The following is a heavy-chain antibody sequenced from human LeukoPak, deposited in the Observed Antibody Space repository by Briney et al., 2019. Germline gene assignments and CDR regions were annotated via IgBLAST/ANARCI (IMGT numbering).Heavy chain of an antibody. D-gene: IGHD3-10*01. CDR3: ARPSYYGSESQLYYFGY. V-gene: IGHV3-33*01. CDR1: GFTFNNYG. Sequence: GGSLRLSCAASGFTFNNYGMHWVRQGPGKGLEWVAVIWYDGYNEFYAYSVRGRFTISRDNSKNTLYLQMDSLRAEDTAVYYCARPSYYGSESQLYYFGYWGQGTLVTVSS. J-gene: IGHJ4*02. CDR2: IWYDGYNE.